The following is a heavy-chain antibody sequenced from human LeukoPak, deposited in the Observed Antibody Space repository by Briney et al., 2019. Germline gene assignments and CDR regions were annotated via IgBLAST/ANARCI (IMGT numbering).Heavy chain of an antibody. D-gene: IGHD6-19*01. Sequence: GASLKVSCKASGYTFTGYYMHWVRQAPGHGLEWMGWINPNSGGTNYAQKLQGRVTMTRDKSISTAYMELSRLRSDGTAVYYCARESSSGDAFDIWGQGTMVTVSS. V-gene: IGHV1-2*02. J-gene: IGHJ3*02. CDR2: INPNSGGT. CDR1: GYTFTGYY. CDR3: ARESSSGDAFDI.